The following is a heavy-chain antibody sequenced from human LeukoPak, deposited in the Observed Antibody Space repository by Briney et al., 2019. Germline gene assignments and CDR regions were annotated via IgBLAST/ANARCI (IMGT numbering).Heavy chain of an antibody. J-gene: IGHJ4*02. CDR2: IKQDGSEK. CDR1: GFTFSSYW. CDR3: ARDPGYDILTGYNDY. Sequence: GGSLRLSCAASGFTFSSYWMSWVRQAPGKGLEWVANIKQDGSEKYYVDSVKGRFTISRDNAKNSLYLQMNSLRAEDTAVYYCARDPGYDILTGYNDYWGQGTLVTVSS. V-gene: IGHV3-7*01. D-gene: IGHD3-9*01.